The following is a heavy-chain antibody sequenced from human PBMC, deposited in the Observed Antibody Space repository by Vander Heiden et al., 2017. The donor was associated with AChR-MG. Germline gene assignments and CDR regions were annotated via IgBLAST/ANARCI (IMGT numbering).Heavy chain of an antibody. CDR2: ITPFNGNT. J-gene: IGHJ3*02. V-gene: IGHV1-45*02. D-gene: IGHD5-12*01. CDR1: GYTFTYRY. Sequence: QMQLVQSGAEVKKTGSSVKVSCKASGYTFTYRYLHWVRQAPGQALEWMGWITPFNGNTNYAQKFQDRVTITRDRSMSTAYMELSSLRSEDTAMYYCALGPPIPIRDGYNYRIWGQGTMVTVSS. CDR3: ALGPPIPIRDGYNYRI.